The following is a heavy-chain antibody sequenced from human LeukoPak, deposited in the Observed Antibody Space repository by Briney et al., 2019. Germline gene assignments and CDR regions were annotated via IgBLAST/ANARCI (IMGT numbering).Heavy chain of an antibody. V-gene: IGHV4-30-2*01. CDR2: IYHSGST. Sequence: SETLSLTCAVSGGPISSGGYSWSWIRQPPGKGLEWIGYIYHSGSTYYNPSLKSRVTISVDRSKNQFSLKLSSVTAADTAVYYCARGDYDPSRPHYYGMDVWGQGTTVTVSS. CDR3: ARGDYDPSRPHYYGMDV. J-gene: IGHJ6*02. D-gene: IGHD3-16*01. CDR1: GGPISSGGYS.